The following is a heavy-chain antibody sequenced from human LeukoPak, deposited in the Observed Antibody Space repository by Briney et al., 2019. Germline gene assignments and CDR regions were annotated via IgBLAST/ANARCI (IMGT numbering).Heavy chain of an antibody. Sequence: GGSLRLSCAASGLTSGIYAMSRVRQAPGKGLEWVSAFSGGGDSFYADSVGGRFSISADRPRNILYLQMNSLRVEDTAVYYCGKEVERHFDLRYWGQGTPVTVSS. D-gene: IGHD2-15*01. J-gene: IGHJ4*02. V-gene: IGHV3-23*01. CDR3: GKEVERHFDLRY. CDR1: GLTSGIYA. CDR2: FSGGGDS.